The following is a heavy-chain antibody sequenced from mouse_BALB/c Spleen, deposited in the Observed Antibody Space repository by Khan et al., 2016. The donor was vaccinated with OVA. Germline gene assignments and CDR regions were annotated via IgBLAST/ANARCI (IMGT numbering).Heavy chain of an antibody. CDR3: ARWFDGYSSLYAMDY. CDR2: IWSDGST. V-gene: IGHV2-6*02. CDR1: GFSLTSYG. D-gene: IGHD2-3*01. J-gene: IGHJ4*01. Sequence: QVRLQQSGPGLVAPSQSLSITCTVSGFSLTSYGVHWVRQPLGKGLEWLVVIWSDGSTNYNSVLKSRLSISKDNSKSQVFLKMNNLQTDDTAIYYCARWFDGYSSLYAMDYWGQGTSVTVSS.